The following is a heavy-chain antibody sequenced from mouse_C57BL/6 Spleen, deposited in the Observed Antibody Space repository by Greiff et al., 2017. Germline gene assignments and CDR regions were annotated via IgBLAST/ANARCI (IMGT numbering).Heavy chain of an antibody. V-gene: IGHV1-76*01. J-gene: IGHJ3*01. Sequence: QVQLKQSGAELVRPGASVKLSCKASGYTFTDYYINWVKQRPGQGLEWIARIYPGSGNTYYNEKFKGKATLTAEKSSSTAYMQLSSLTSEDSAVXFCARSEGIPYYPSWFAYWGQGTLVTVSA. CDR3: ARSEGIPYYPSWFAY. D-gene: IGHD2-10*01. CDR1: GYTFTDYY. CDR2: IYPGSGNT.